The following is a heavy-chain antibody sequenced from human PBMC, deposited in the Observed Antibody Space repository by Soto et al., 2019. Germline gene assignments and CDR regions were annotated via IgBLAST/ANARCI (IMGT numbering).Heavy chain of an antibody. CDR3: VKDYSGSPYYFDY. J-gene: IGHJ4*02. V-gene: IGHV3-23*01. D-gene: IGHD1-26*01. CDR1: GFTFSSYA. Sequence: GGSLRLSCAASGFTFSSYAMSWVRQAPGKGLEWVSAISGSGDITYYADSVMGRFTISRDNSKNTLYLQMNSLRAEDTAVYYCVKDYSGSPYYFDYWGQGTLVTVSS. CDR2: ISGSGDIT.